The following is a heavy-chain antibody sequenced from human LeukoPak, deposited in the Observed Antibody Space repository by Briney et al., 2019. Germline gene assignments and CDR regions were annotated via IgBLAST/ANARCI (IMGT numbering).Heavy chain of an antibody. CDR2: INHSGST. CDR1: GGSFSGYY. Sequence: PSETLSLTCAVYGGSFSGYYWSWIRQPPGKGLEWIGEINHSGSTNYNPSLKSRVTISVDTSKNQFSLKLSSVTAADTAVYYCARSNLEGYCSGGSCLTWFDPWGQGTLVTVSS. J-gene: IGHJ5*02. V-gene: IGHV4-34*01. D-gene: IGHD2-15*01. CDR3: ARSNLEGYCSGGSCLTWFDP.